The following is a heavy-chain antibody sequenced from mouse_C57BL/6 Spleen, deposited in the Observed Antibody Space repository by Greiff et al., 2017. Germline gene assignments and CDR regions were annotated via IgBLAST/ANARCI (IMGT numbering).Heavy chain of an antibody. J-gene: IGHJ3*01. CDR2: INPSTGGT. D-gene: IGHD2-4*01. CDR1: GYSFPGYY. CDR3: ARYYDYAWFAY. Sequence: EVQLQQSGPELVKPGASVKISCTASGYSFPGYYLNWVKQSPEKSLEWIGEINPSTGGTTYNQKFKAKATLTVDKSSSTAYMQLKSLTSEDSAVYYCARYYDYAWFAYWGQGTLVTVSA. V-gene: IGHV1-42*01.